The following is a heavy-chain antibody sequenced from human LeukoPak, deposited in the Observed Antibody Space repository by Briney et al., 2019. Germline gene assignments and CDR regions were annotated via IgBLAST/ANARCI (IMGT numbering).Heavy chain of an antibody. CDR2: ISSRSSYS. D-gene: IGHD5-12*01. V-gene: IGHV3-21*01. CDR3: ASLAYSGYGVLDY. Sequence: GGSLRLSCAASGFTFSTYTMNWVRQAPGKGLEWVSSISSRSSYSYYADSVRGRFTISRDNAKNSLYLQMNSLRAEDTAVYYCASLAYSGYGVLDYWGQGTLVTVSS. J-gene: IGHJ4*02. CDR1: GFTFSTYT.